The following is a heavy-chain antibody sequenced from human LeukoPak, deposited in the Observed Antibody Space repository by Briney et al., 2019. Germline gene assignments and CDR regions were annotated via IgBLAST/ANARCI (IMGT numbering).Heavy chain of an antibody. D-gene: IGHD4-23*01. CDR2: INPNSGGT. Sequence: ASVKVSCKASGGTFSNFGISWVRQAPGQGLEWMGWINPNSGGTNYAQKFQGRVTMTRDTSISTAYMELSRLRSDDTAVYYCARDNSIGGRGWWFDPWGQGTLVTVSS. V-gene: IGHV1-2*02. CDR1: GGTFSNFG. CDR3: ARDNSIGGRGWWFDP. J-gene: IGHJ5*02.